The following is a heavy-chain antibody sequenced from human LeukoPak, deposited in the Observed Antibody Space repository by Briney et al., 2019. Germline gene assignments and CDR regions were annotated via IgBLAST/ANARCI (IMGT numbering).Heavy chain of an antibody. CDR2: ISSGSRTI. D-gene: IGHD4-23*01. CDR1: GFTFSSYS. V-gene: IGHV3-48*04. J-gene: IGHJ3*02. Sequence: PGGSLRLSCAASGFTFSSYSMNWVRQAPGKGLEWISYISSGSRTIYYADSVKGRFTISRDDAKKSVFLQMNSLRAEDTAVYYCVREGYGGVSDAFDIWGQGTMVTVSS. CDR3: VREGYGGVSDAFDI.